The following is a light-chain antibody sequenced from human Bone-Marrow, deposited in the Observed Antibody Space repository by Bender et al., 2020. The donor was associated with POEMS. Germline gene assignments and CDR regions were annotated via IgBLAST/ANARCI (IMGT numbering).Light chain of an antibody. V-gene: IGLV1-40*01. CDR3: QSYDSSLSVYV. Sequence: QSVVTQPPSLSEAPRQRVTISCTGSSSNIGAGYDVHWYQQVPGTAPKVVIYDSTSRPPGVRDRFSGSKSGTSASLAITGLQAEDEADFYCQSYDSSLSVYVFGTGTKVTVL. CDR1: SSNIGAGYD. J-gene: IGLJ1*01. CDR2: DST.